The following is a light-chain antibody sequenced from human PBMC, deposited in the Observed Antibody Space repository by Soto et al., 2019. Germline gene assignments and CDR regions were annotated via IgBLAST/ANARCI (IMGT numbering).Light chain of an antibody. CDR2: AAS. Sequence: TEMTQSPSSLSASVGDRVTIACRASQYIRSDLAWYQQKPGKAPNLLIYAASSLQGGVPSRFSGSGSGTDFTLTISSLQPEDSATYYCLQEYTYPRTFGHGTKVEV. CDR1: QYIRSD. CDR3: LQEYTYPRT. J-gene: IGKJ1*01. V-gene: IGKV1-6*01.